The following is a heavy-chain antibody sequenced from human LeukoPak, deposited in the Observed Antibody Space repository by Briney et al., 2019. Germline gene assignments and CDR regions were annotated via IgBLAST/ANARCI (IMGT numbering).Heavy chain of an antibody. CDR2: ISSSSSYI. CDR1: GFTFSSYS. CDR3: ARADTIFGVVIDY. D-gene: IGHD3-3*01. V-gene: IGHV3-21*01. J-gene: IGHJ4*02. Sequence: PGGSLRLSCEASGFTFSSYSMNWVRQAPGKGLEWVSSISSSSSYIYYADSVKGRFTISRDNAKNSLYLQMNSLRAEDTAVYYCARADTIFGVVIDYWGQGTLVTVSS.